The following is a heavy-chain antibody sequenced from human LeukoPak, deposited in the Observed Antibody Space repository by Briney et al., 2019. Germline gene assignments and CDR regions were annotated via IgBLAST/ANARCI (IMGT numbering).Heavy chain of an antibody. J-gene: IGHJ4*02. Sequence: SETLSLTCTVSGGSISIYYWNWIRQPPGKGLEWIGYIYNSGSSTIYNPSLKSRVTISVDTSKNQFSLRLSAVTAADTAVYFCVRERESTYWGQGTLVTVSS. V-gene: IGHV4-59*01. CDR1: GGSISIYY. CDR2: IYNSGSST. CDR3: VRERESTY. D-gene: IGHD3-10*01.